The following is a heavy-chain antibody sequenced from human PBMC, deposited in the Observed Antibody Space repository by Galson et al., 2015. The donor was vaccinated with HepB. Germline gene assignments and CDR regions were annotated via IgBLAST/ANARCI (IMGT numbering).Heavy chain of an antibody. V-gene: IGHV3-30-3*01. J-gene: IGHJ4*02. D-gene: IGHD3-3*01. CDR2: ILYDGSKK. Sequence: SLRLSCAASGFTFSSYAMHWVRQAPGKGLVWVALILYDGSKKYCADSVKGRFTISRDNSKNTLYLQVNSLRADDTAVYYCARADTIHQIFDYWGQGTLVTVSS. CDR3: ARADTIHQIFDY. CDR1: GFTFSSYA.